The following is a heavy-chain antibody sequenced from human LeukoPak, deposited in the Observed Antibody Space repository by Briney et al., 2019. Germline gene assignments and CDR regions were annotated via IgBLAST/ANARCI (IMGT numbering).Heavy chain of an antibody. CDR3: ARPTDLFEWLSFDY. V-gene: IGHV4-59*10. CDR2: IQPSGST. D-gene: IGHD3-3*01. CDR1: GGSFSGYY. J-gene: IGHJ4*02. Sequence: SETLSIICAVYGGSFSGYYWSWIRQPPGKGLEWIGRIQPSGSTNDNPSLKSRLTMSLDTSKNQFSLRLGSVTAADTAVYYCARPTDLFEWLSFDYWGQGIPVTV.